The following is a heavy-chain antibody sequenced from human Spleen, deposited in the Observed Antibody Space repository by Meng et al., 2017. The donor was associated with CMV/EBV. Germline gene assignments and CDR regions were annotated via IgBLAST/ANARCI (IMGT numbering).Heavy chain of an antibody. CDR1: GYTFTGYY. CDR2: INPNSGGT. Sequence: ASVKVSCKASGYTFTGYYMHWVRQAPGQGLEWMGWINPNSGGTNYAQKFQGRVTMTRDTSISTAYMELSRLSSDDTAVYYCARERVWCVYYYGMDVWGQGTTVTVSS. CDR3: ARERVWCVYYYGMDV. J-gene: IGHJ6*02. D-gene: IGHD3-3*01. V-gene: IGHV1-2*02.